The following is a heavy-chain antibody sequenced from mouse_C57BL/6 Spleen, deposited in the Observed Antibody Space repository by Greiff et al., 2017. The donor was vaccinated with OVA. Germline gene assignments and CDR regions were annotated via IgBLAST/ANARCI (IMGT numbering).Heavy chain of an antibody. J-gene: IGHJ3*01. CDR1: GYAFSSYW. CDR3: ARTAAQATFAY. CDR2: IYPGDGDT. V-gene: IGHV1-80*01. D-gene: IGHD3-2*02. Sequence: QVQLQQSGAELVKPGASVKISCKASGYAFSSYWMNWVKQRPGKGLEWIGQIYPGDGDTNYNGKFKGKATLTADKSSSTDYMQLSSLTSEDSAVYCCARTAAQATFAYWGQGTLVTVSA.